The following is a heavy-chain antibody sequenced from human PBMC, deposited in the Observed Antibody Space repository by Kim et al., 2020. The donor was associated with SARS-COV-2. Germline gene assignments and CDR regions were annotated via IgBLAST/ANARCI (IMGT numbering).Heavy chain of an antibody. Sequence: SETLSLTCTVSGGSISSGDYYWNWIRQPPGKGLVWIGYIYYSGSTYYNPSLKSRVTISIDTSKIQFSLKLSSVTAADTAVYYCARGYDSSGYRLDYWGQGTLGTVSS. CDR3: ARGYDSSGYRLDY. CDR1: GGSISSGDYY. D-gene: IGHD3-22*01. J-gene: IGHJ4*02. CDR2: IYYSGST. V-gene: IGHV4-30-4*01.